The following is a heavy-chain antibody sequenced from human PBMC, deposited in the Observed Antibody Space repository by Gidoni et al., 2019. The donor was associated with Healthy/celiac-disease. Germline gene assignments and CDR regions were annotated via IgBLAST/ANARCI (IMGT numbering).Heavy chain of an antibody. D-gene: IGHD1-7*01. Sequence: QVQLVQSGAEVKKPGASVTVSCKASGYTFTSYAMHWVRQAPGQRLEWMGWINAGNGNTKYSQKFQGRVTITRDTSASTAYMELSSLRSEDTAVYYCARGNWNYGFYFDYWGQGTLVTVSS. CDR2: INAGNGNT. CDR1: GYTFTSYA. J-gene: IGHJ4*02. CDR3: ARGNWNYGFYFDY. V-gene: IGHV1-3*01.